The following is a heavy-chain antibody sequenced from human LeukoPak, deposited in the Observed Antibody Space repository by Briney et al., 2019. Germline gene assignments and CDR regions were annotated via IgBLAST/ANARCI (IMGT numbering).Heavy chain of an antibody. CDR1: GVSISSYY. J-gene: IGHJ4*02. CDR2: VYPPGNT. V-gene: IGHV4-4*08. CDR3: ASKVVTTSNYFDH. D-gene: IGHD4-23*01. Sequence: SETLSLTCTVSGVSISSYYWSWIRQPPGKGLEWIGSVYPPGNTYYNPSLKSRVTISVDTSKSQFSLKLTSVTAADTAVYYCASKVVTTSNYFDHWGQGTLVTVSS.